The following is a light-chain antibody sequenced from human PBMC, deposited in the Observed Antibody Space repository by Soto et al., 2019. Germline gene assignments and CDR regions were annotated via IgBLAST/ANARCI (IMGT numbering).Light chain of an antibody. CDR2: DAS. J-gene: IGKJ4*01. V-gene: IGKV3-15*01. Sequence: EIVMTQSPGTLSVSPGEGATLSCKASQNVYNNLAWYQQRPGQPPRLLIYDASTRATGISARFSGSGYGTEFTLTISSLQSEDFAVYFCQQCRNWPLTFGGGTKV. CDR3: QQCRNWPLT. CDR1: QNVYNN.